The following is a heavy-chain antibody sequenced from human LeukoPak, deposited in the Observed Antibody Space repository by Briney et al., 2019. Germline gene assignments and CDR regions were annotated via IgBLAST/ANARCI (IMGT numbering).Heavy chain of an antibody. Sequence: SETLSLTCTVSGGSISSYYWSWIRQPAGKGLEWIGRIYTSGITNYNPSLKSRVTMSVDTSKNQFSLKLSSVTAADTAVYYCAREIRLYAADITVALPFDYWGQGTLVTVSS. J-gene: IGHJ4*02. CDR2: IYTSGIT. V-gene: IGHV4-4*07. CDR3: AREIRLYAADITVALPFDY. D-gene: IGHD6-19*01. CDR1: GGSISSYY.